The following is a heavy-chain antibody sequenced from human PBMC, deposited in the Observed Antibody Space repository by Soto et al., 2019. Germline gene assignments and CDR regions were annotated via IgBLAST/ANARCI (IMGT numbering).Heavy chain of an antibody. CDR1: GGSFSGYY. CDR2: INHSGST. CDR3: ARTTVTTVYYYYGMDV. V-gene: IGHV4-34*01. D-gene: IGHD4-17*01. J-gene: IGHJ6*02. Sequence: LSLTCAVYGGSFSGYYWSWIRQPPGKGLEWIGEINHSGSTNYNPSLKSRVTISVDTSKNQFSLKLSSVTAADTAVYYCARTTVTTVYYYYGMDVWGQGTTVTVSS.